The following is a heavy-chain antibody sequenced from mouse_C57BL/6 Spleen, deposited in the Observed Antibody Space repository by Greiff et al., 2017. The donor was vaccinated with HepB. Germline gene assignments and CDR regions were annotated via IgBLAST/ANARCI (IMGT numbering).Heavy chain of an antibody. J-gene: IGHJ3*01. CDR1: GFTFSSYG. D-gene: IGHD2-5*01. CDR2: ISSGGSYT. V-gene: IGHV5-6*01. Sequence: EVQGVESGGDLVKPGGSLKLSCAASGFTFSSYGMSWVRQTPDKRLEWVATISSGGSYTYYPDSVKGRFTISRDNAKNTLYLQMSSLKSEDTAMYYCARHARDSNPFAYWGQGTLVTVSA. CDR3: ARHARDSNPFAY.